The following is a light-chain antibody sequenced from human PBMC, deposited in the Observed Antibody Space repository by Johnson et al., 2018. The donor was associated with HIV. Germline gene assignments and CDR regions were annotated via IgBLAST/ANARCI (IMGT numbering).Light chain of an antibody. Sequence: QSVLTQPPSVSAAPGQKVTISCSGSSSNIGNNYVSWYQHLTGTAPKLLIYENNKRPSGIPDRFSASKSGTSATLGITGLQTGDEADYYCATWDSSLSGGVFGTGTKVTVL. J-gene: IGLJ1*01. CDR2: ENN. V-gene: IGLV1-51*01. CDR1: SSNIGNNY. CDR3: ATWDSSLSGGV.